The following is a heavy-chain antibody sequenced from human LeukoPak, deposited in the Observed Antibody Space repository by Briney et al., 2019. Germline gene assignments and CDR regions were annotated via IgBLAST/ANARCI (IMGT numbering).Heavy chain of an antibody. CDR2: IYHSGGT. J-gene: IGHJ4*02. CDR3: ARVSGYCSSTSCRTLDY. CDR1: GGSISSSNW. D-gene: IGHD2-2*01. V-gene: IGHV4-4*02. Sequence: SETLSLTCAVSGGSISSSNWWSWVRQPPGKGLEWIGEIYHSGGTNYNPSLKSRVTISVDKSKNQSSLKLSSVTAADTAVYYCARVSGYCSSTSCRTLDYWGQGTLVTVSS.